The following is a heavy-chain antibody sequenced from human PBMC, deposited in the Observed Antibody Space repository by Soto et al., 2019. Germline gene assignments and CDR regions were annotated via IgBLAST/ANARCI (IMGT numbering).Heavy chain of an antibody. CDR3: ARATDDYHAFDI. D-gene: IGHD4-17*01. Sequence: ASVKVSCKASGYTFTSYDISWVRQAPGQGLEWMGWISAYNGNTNYAQKLQGRVTMTTDTSTSTAYMELRSLRSDDTAVYYCARATDDYHAFDIWGQGTMVTVSS. V-gene: IGHV1-18*04. CDR2: ISAYNGNT. J-gene: IGHJ3*02. CDR1: GYTFTSYD.